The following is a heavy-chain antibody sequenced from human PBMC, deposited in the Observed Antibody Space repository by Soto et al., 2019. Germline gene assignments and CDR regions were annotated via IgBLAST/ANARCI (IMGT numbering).Heavy chain of an antibody. J-gene: IGHJ5*02. V-gene: IGHV4-31*03. Sequence: QVQLQESGPGLVKPSQTLSLTCTVSGDSVSSSSYYWSWIRQHPGKGLEWIGYIHHSGTTYYNPSLKSRMTLSFDTSKNQFSLRLSSVTAADAAVYYCASGLGYKAWGEGTLVTVSS. CDR1: GDSVSSSSYY. D-gene: IGHD5-18*01. CDR2: IHHSGTT. CDR3: ASGLGYKA.